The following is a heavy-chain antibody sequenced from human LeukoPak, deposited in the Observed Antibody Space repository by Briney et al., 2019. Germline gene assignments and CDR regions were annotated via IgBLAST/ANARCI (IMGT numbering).Heavy chain of an antibody. CDR2: IYYSGST. CDR3: ARRSLWFGETFDY. D-gene: IGHD3-10*01. J-gene: IGHJ4*02. CDR1: GGSISSYY. V-gene: IGHV4-59*08. Sequence: SETLSLTRTVSGGSISSYYWSWIRQPPGKGLEWIGYIYYSGSTNYNPSLKSRVTISVDTSKNQFSLKLSSVTAADTAVYYCARRSLWFGETFDYWGQGTLVTVSS.